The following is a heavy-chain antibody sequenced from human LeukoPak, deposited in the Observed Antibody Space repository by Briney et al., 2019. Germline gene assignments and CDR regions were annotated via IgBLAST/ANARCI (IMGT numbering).Heavy chain of an antibody. CDR1: GLTFSSYA. Sequence: GRSLRLSCAASGLTFSSYAMHWVRQAPGKGLEWVAVISYDGSNKYYADSVKGRFTISRDNSKNTLYLQMNSLRAEDTAVYYCARDQPSSSGWSLHFDYWGQGTLVTVSS. V-gene: IGHV3-30-3*01. CDR3: ARDQPSSSGWSLHFDY. CDR2: ISYDGSNK. J-gene: IGHJ4*02. D-gene: IGHD6-19*01.